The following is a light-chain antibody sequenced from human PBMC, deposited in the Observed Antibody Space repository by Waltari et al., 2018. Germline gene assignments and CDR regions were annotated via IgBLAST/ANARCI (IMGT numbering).Light chain of an antibody. CDR2: AVS. CDR3: SSYAGSSKGV. CDR1: SSDVRNYTA. Sequence: QSALTQPPSVSGSPGQSITHPCTGTSSDVRNYTAFSWYQQHPGKAPKLMIYAVSKRPSGVSDRFSGSKSGDMASLTISGLQPEDEAEYFCSSYAGSSKGVFGGGTKVTVL. V-gene: IGLV2-23*02. J-gene: IGLJ2*01.